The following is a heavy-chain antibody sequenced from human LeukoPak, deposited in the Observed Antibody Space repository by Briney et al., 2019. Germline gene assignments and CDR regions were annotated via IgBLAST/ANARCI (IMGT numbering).Heavy chain of an antibody. CDR2: IYHSGST. J-gene: IGHJ4*02. CDR3: ARRGYSGNEAYFAY. CDR1: GDSMSSGAR. Sequence: PSETLSLTCTVSGDSMSSGARWSWVRQSPGKGLDGIGEIYHSGSTNYNPSLRGRVTLSVDNSNNHFSLDLSSVTAADTAFYYCARRGYSGNEAYFAYWGQGTLVTVSS. V-gene: IGHV4-4*02. D-gene: IGHD5-12*01.